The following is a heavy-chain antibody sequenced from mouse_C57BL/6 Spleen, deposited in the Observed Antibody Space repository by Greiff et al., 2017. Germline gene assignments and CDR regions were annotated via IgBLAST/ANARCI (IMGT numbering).Heavy chain of an antibody. J-gene: IGHJ1*03. CDR2: IRNKANGYTT. V-gene: IGHV7-3*01. Sequence: EVKVVESGGGLVQPGGSLSLSCAASGFTFTDYYMSWVRQPPGKALEWLGFIRNKANGYTTEYSASVKGRFTISRDNSQSILYLQMNALRAEDSATYYCASIGSSFYWYFDVWGTGTTVTVSS. CDR3: ASIGSSFYWYFDV. CDR1: GFTFTDYY. D-gene: IGHD1-1*01.